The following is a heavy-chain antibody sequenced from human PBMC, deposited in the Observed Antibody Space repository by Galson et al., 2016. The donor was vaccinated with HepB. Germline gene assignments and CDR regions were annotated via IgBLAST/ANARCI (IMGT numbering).Heavy chain of an antibody. CDR1: GYTFLSYG. D-gene: IGHD4-23*01. CDR3: ARLGSTGSVVTQYYFDY. Sequence: SVKVSCKASGYTFLSYGITWVRQAPGQGLEWVGWISANNGNTKYAQKFQGRVTMTTDTSASTAYMDLRSLRSDDTAVYYCARLGSTGSVVTQYYFDYWGQGTLVTVSS. CDR2: ISANNGNT. V-gene: IGHV1-18*01. J-gene: IGHJ4*02.